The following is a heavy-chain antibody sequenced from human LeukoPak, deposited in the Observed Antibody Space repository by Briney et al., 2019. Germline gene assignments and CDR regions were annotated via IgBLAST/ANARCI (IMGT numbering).Heavy chain of an antibody. CDR3: VKEVVATIPPL. CDR1: GFTFSSYS. V-gene: IGHV3-23*01. D-gene: IGHD5-12*01. CDR2: IDTKGTRT. Sequence: GGSLRLSCAASGFTFSSYSMNWVRQAPGKGLQWVSGIDTKGTRTYYADSVKGRFSISRDNSKNTLFLQMNNLRVEDTAVYYCVKEVVATIPPLWGQGTLVTVSS. J-gene: IGHJ4*02.